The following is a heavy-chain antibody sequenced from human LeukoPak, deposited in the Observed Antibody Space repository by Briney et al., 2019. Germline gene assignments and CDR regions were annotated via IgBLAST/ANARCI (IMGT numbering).Heavy chain of an antibody. CDR3: ARGQEGYSYGYDFDY. V-gene: IGHV4-34*01. CDR2: INHSGST. Sequence: SETLSLTCAVYGGSFSGYYWSWIRQPPGKGLEWIGEINHSGSTNYNPSLKSRVTISIDTSKNQFSLKLSSVTAADTAVYYCARGQEGYSYGYDFDYWGQGTLVTVSS. J-gene: IGHJ4*02. CDR1: GGSFSGYY. D-gene: IGHD5-18*01.